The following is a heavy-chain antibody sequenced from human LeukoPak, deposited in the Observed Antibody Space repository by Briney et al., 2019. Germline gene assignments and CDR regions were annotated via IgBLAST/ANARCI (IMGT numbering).Heavy chain of an antibody. D-gene: IGHD3-3*02. Sequence: GGSLRLSCAASGFTFSSYAMHWVRQAPGKGLEWVSGISWNSGSIGYADSVKGRFTISRDNAKNSLYLQMNSLRAEDTALYYCAKDIGPPIFGVVITDYYYYGMDVWGQGTTVTVSS. CDR3: AKDIGPPIFGVVITDYYYYGMDV. V-gene: IGHV3-9*01. CDR1: GFTFSSYA. CDR2: ISWNSGSI. J-gene: IGHJ6*02.